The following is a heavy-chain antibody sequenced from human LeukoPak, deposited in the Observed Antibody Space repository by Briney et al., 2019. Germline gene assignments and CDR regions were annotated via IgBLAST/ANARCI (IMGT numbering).Heavy chain of an antibody. CDR3: ARLIXGTTXAFDX. CDR2: IYTSGST. V-gene: IGHV4-4*07. CDR1: GGYISGYY. J-gene: IGHJ3*01. Sequence: PSETLSLTCTVSGGYISGYYWSRIRQPAGKGLEWIGRIYTSGSTHYNPSLKSRVTMSVDTSKNQFSLNLSSVTAAETAVYYCARLIXGTTXAFDXXXQXXMVT. D-gene: IGHD1-7*01.